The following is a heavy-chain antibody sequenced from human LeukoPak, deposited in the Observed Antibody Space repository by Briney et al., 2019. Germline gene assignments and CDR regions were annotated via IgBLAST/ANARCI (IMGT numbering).Heavy chain of an antibody. J-gene: IGHJ6*03. CDR3: ARAGYDYVWGSYRYSLDYYMDV. CDR1: GGSISSYY. V-gene: IGHV4-59*01. Sequence: SETLSLTCTVSGGSISSYYWSWIRQPPGKGLEWIGYIYYSGSTNYNPSLKSRVTISVDTSKNQFSLKLSSVTAADTAVYYCARAGYDYVWGSYRYSLDYYMDVWGKGTTVTVSS. CDR2: IYYSGST. D-gene: IGHD3-16*02.